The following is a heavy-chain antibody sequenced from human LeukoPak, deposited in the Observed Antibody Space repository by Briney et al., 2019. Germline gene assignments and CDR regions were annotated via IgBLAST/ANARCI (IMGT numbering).Heavy chain of an antibody. CDR1: GGSFSGYY. D-gene: IGHD6-6*01. CDR3: AGADLLQLHYGMDV. V-gene: IGHV4-34*01. J-gene: IGHJ6*02. Sequence: SETLSLTCAVYGGSFSGYYWSWIRQPPGKGLEWIGEINHSGSTNYNPSLKSRVTISVDTSKNQFSLKLSSVTAAHTAVYSCAGADLLQLHYGMDVWGQGTTVTVSS. CDR2: INHSGST.